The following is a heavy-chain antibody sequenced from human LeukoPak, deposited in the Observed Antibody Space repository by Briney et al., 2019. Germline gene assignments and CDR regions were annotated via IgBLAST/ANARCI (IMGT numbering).Heavy chain of an antibody. V-gene: IGHV7-4-1*02. D-gene: IGHD6-19*01. CDR3: ARVNVYSSGWYISYVAFDI. CDR2: INTNTGNP. CDR1: GYTFTSYA. J-gene: IGHJ3*02. Sequence: ASVKVSCKASGYTFTSYAMNWVRQAPGQGLEWMGWINTNTGNPTYAQGFTGQFVFSLDTSVSTAYLQISSLKAEDTAVYYCARVNVYSSGWYISYVAFDIWGQGTMVTVSS.